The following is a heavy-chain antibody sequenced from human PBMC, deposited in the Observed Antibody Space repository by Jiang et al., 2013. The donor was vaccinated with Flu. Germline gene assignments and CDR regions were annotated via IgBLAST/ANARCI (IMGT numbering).Heavy chain of an antibody. Sequence: GAEVKKPGSSVKVSCKASGGTFSSYAISWVRQAPGQGLEWMGGIIPIFGTANYAQKFQGRVTITADKSTSTAYMELSSLRSEGTAVYYCARDEYCSSTSCYKLGYWGQGTLVTVSS. CDR3: ARDEYCSSTSCYKLGY. CDR1: GGTFSSYA. CDR2: IIPIFGTA. J-gene: IGHJ4*02. V-gene: IGHV1-69*06. D-gene: IGHD2-2*02.